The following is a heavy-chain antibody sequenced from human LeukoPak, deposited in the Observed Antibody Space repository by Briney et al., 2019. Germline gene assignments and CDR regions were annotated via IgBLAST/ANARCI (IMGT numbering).Heavy chain of an antibody. D-gene: IGHD2-8*01. CDR2: IRSKAYGGTT. CDR1: RFTYGDYA. V-gene: IGHV3-49*03. J-gene: IGHJ5*02. CDR3: TGGRDGPPVNWFGP. Sequence: GGSLRLSCTASRFTYGDYAMSWFRPAPGKGVAWVGFIRSKAYGGTTECAASVKGRFTISRDDSKSIAYLQMNSLKTEDTAVYYCTGGRDGPPVNWFGPWGQGTLVTVSS.